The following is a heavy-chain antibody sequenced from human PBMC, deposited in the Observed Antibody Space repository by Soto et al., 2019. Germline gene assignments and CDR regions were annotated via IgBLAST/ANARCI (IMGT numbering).Heavy chain of an antibody. Sequence: EVQLVESGGGLVKPGESLRLSCAASGFRFSDYSMNWVRQVPGKGLEWVSSISSNRGYTLYTDSLKGRFTISRDNAKSSLYLQMSSLRDEDAAVYYCTRGSYGAYDYWGQGTLVTVSS. D-gene: IGHD4-17*01. CDR3: TRGSYGAYDY. V-gene: IGHV3-21*06. CDR1: GFRFSDYS. CDR2: ISSNRGYT. J-gene: IGHJ4*02.